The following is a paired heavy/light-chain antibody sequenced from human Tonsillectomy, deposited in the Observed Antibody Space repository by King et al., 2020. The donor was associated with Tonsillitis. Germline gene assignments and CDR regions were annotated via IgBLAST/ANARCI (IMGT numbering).Light chain of an antibody. CDR3: QQRTTT. V-gene: IGKV3-11*01. CDR2: DAS. Sequence: EVVLTQSPATLSLSPGERAILSCRASQSISRSLAWYQQKPGQSPRLLIYDASNRATGIPARFSGSGSGTDFTLTISSLEPADFAVYYCQQRTTTFGQGTKVEIK. J-gene: IGKJ1*01. CDR1: QSISRS.
Heavy chain of an antibody. Sequence: QLQLQESGPGLVKPSETLSLTCTVSGGSISSNSYYWGWIRQPPGKGLEWIGSIYYSGTTYHQPSLNSRFTISVDTSKTQLSLKLRSVTAADTAVYYCARSGHTNYFENWGQGTPVTVSS. CDR2: IYYSGTT. D-gene: IGHD3-3*01. V-gene: IGHV4-39*07. CDR1: GGSISSNSYY. CDR3: ARSGHTNYFEN. J-gene: IGHJ4*02.